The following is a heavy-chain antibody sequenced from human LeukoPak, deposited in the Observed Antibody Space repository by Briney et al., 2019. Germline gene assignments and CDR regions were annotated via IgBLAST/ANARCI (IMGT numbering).Heavy chain of an antibody. Sequence: GASVKVSCKASRGTFSSYAISWVRQPPAQGLEWMGSIITIFGTANYPQKFQGRVTITTDESTSTAYMELSSLRSEDTAVYYCAGDRRLFYYDSSGYSPGLTYWGQGTLVTVSS. V-gene: IGHV1-69*05. CDR1: RGTFSSYA. J-gene: IGHJ4*02. CDR3: AGDRRLFYYDSSGYSPGLTY. D-gene: IGHD3-22*01. CDR2: IITIFGTA.